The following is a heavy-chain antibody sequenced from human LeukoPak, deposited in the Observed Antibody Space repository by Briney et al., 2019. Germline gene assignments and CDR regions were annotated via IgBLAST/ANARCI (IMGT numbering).Heavy chain of an antibody. Sequence: GGSLRLSSAASGFTVSSNYMSWVRQAPGKGLEWVSVIYSGGSTYYADSVKGRFTISRDNSKNTLYLQMNSLRAEDTAVYYCARGGYYDYRAYDYWGQGTLVTVSS. J-gene: IGHJ4*02. CDR2: IYSGGST. D-gene: IGHD3-16*01. CDR3: ARGGYYDYRAYDY. CDR1: GFTVSSNY. V-gene: IGHV3-53*01.